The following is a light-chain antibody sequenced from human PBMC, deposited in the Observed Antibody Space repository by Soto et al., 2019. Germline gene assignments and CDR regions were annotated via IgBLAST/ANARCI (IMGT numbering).Light chain of an antibody. CDR3: SSFAGSSTLVV. CDR2: EDT. V-gene: IGLV2-23*01. J-gene: IGLJ2*01. Sequence: QSALTQPASVSGSPGQSITISCTGTKTDIGNYNLVSWYQRHPDKAPKLIIYEDTKRPSGISNRFSASKSGTTASLTISGLQAEDEADYHCSSFAGSSTLVVFGGGTKLTVL. CDR1: KTDIGNYNL.